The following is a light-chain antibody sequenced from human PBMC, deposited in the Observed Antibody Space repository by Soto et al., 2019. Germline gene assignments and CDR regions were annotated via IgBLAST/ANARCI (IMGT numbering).Light chain of an antibody. CDR3: QSYDTSLNVWV. V-gene: IGLV1-40*01. CDR1: SSNIGAGYD. J-gene: IGLJ3*02. Sequence: QSVLTQPPSVSGAPGQRVTISCTGSSSNIGAGYDVHWYQHLPETAPKLLIYDDTNRPSGVPDRISGSKSGTSASLAITGLRAEDEADYYCQSYDTSLNVWVFGGGTKLTVL. CDR2: DDT.